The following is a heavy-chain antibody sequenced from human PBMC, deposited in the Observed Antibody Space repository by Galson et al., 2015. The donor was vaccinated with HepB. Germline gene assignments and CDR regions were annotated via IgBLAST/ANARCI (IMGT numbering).Heavy chain of an antibody. Sequence: SLRLSCAASGFTFSSYSMNWVRQAPGKGLEWVSYISSSSSTIYYADSVKGRFTISRDNAKNSLYLQMNSLRAEDTAVYYCAREGATYAFDIWGQGTMVTVSS. CDR3: AREGATYAFDI. CDR2: ISSSSSTI. CDR1: GFTFSSYS. J-gene: IGHJ3*02. V-gene: IGHV3-48*01.